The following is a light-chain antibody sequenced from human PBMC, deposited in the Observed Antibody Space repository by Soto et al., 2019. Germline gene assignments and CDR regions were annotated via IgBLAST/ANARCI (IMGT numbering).Light chain of an antibody. V-gene: IGKV3D-20*02. J-gene: IGKJ4*01. CDR2: DAS. Sequence: EIVLTPSPGTLSLSPGERATLSCRASQSVSSSYLAWYQQKPGQAPRLLIYDASNRATGIPARFSGSGSGTDFTLTISSLEPEDFAVYYCQQSSNWPPLTFGGGTKVDIK. CDR3: QQSSNWPPLT. CDR1: QSVSSSY.